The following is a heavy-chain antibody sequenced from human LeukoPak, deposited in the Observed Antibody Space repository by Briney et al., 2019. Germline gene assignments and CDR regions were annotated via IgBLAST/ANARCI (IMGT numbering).Heavy chain of an antibody. V-gene: IGHV4-59*01. D-gene: IGHD3-22*01. Sequence: PSETLSLTCAVYGGSFSGYYWSWIRQPPGKGLEWIGYIYYSGTMNYNPSLKSRVTISVVTSKNQFSLKLSSVTAADTAVYYCARDSRPAHYYDSSGQDWYFDLWGRGTLVTVSS. CDR2: IYYSGTM. CDR1: GGSFSGYY. J-gene: IGHJ2*01. CDR3: ARDSRPAHYYDSSGQDWYFDL.